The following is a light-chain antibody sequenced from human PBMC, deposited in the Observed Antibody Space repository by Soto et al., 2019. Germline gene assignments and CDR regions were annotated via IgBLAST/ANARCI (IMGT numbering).Light chain of an antibody. CDR2: DVS. J-gene: IGLJ1*01. CDR3: HRYLGSNHV. Sequence: QSALTQPASVSGSPGQSITISCTGTISDVGGYNFVSWYQQYPGKAPKLMICDVSNRPSGVSNRFSGSKSGNTASLTISGLQAEDESDYCCHRYLGSNHVFGSGTRSPS. V-gene: IGLV2-14*03. CDR1: ISDVGGYNF.